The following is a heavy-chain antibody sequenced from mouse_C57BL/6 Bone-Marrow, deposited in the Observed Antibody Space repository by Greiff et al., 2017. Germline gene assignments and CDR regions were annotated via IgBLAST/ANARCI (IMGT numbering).Heavy chain of an antibody. V-gene: IGHV5-6*02. D-gene: IGHD2-4*01. Sequence: DVTLVESGGDLVKPGGSLKLSCAASGFTFSSYGMSWVRQTPDKRLEWVATISSGGSYTYYPDSVKGRFTISRDNAKNTLYLQMSSLKSEDTAMYYCARHGYDYAWFAYWGQGTLVTVSA. J-gene: IGHJ3*01. CDR2: ISSGGSYT. CDR1: GFTFSSYG. CDR3: ARHGYDYAWFAY.